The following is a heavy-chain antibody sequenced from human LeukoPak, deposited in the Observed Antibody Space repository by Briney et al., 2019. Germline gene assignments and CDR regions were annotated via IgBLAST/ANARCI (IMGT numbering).Heavy chain of an antibody. CDR1: GFTISGHW. V-gene: IGHV3-7*01. CDR2: INTDGSER. J-gene: IGHJ4*02. D-gene: IGHD1-1*01. CDR3: ARGIHDNIF. Sequence: GGSLRLSCAASGFTISGHWMARVRQAAGQGVEWVADINTDGSERYYVDSVRGRFTISRDNAKNSVYLQMNSLGVEDAAVYYCARGIHDNIFGGQGTQVTVSS.